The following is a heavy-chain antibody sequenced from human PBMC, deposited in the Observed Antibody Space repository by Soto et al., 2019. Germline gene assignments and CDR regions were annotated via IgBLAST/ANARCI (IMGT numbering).Heavy chain of an antibody. CDR3: ARSPSGSYPLQNPNWFDP. D-gene: IGHD1-26*01. CDR1: GFSLSNARMG. CDR2: IFSNDEK. J-gene: IGHJ5*02. V-gene: IGHV2-26*01. Sequence: QVTLKESGPVLVKPTETLTLTCTVSGFSLSNARMGVSWIRQPPGKALEWLAHIFSNDEKSYSTSLKSRLTISKDTSKSQVVLTMTNMDPVDTATYYCARSPSGSYPLQNPNWFDPWGQGTLVTVSS.